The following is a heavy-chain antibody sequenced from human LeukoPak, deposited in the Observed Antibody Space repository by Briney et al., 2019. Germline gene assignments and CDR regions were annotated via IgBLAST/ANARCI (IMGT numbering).Heavy chain of an antibody. CDR3: ARDRDHSLDY. V-gene: IGHV3-48*04. CDR1: GFTFSDYS. Sequence: GGSLRLSCAASGFTFSDYSMNWVRQAPGKGLEWVSYISFSVNTKYYGDSVKGRFTISRDNAKNSLYLHMDSLRAEDTAVYYCARDRDHSLDYWGQGTLVTVSS. D-gene: IGHD2-21*02. CDR2: ISFSVNTK. J-gene: IGHJ4*02.